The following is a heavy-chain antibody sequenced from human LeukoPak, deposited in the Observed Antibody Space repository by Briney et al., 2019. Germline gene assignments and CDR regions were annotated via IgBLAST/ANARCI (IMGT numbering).Heavy chain of an antibody. V-gene: IGHV4-59*08. Sequence: PSETLSLTCTVSGGSISSNYWSWNRQPPGPGLEWIGYISYRRSTNYNPSLTSRVTISVDTSKNQYSLKVSSVTAADTAVYYCARHNGEWLSFEDWGQGALVTASS. J-gene: IGHJ4*02. CDR1: GGSISSNY. CDR3: ARHNGEWLSFED. CDR2: ISYRRST. D-gene: IGHD3-10*01.